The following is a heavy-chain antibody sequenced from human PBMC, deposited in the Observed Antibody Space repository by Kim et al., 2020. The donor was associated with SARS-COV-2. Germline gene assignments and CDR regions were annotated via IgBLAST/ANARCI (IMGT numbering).Heavy chain of an antibody. CDR3: ARGGPQWLVQDLYYFDY. CDR1: RGSISSYY. V-gene: IGHV4-4*07. Sequence: SETLSLTCTVSRGSISSYYWSWIRQPAGKGLEWIGRIYTSGSTNYNPSLKSRVTMSVDTSKNQFSLKLSSVTAADTAVYYCARGGPQWLVQDLYYFDYWGQGTLVTVSS. D-gene: IGHD6-19*01. CDR2: IYTSGST. J-gene: IGHJ4*02.